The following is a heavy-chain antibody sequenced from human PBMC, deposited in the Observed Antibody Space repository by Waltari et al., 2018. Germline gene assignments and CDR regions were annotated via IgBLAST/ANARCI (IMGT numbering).Heavy chain of an antibody. CDR3: ARDLRSIHSNSAGY. V-gene: IGHV3-21*01. CDR2: ISSSSSYI. D-gene: IGHD6-6*01. CDR1: GFTFSSYS. J-gene: IGHJ4*02. Sequence: EVQLVESGGGLVKPGGSLRLSCAASGFTFSSYSMNWVRQAPGKGLEWVSSISSSSSYIYYADSVKGRCTISRDNAKNSLYLQMNSLRAEDTAVYYCARDLRSIHSNSAGYWGQGTLVTVSS.